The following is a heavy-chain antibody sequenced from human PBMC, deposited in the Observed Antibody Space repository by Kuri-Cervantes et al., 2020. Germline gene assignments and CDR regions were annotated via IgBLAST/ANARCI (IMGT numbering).Heavy chain of an antibody. J-gene: IGHJ4*02. D-gene: IGHD6-6*01. Sequence: GESLKISCAASGFTFSSYGMHWVRQAPGKGLEWVAVISYDGSNKYYADSVKGRFTISRDTPKNTLYLQMNSLRAEDTAVYYCARDDSSSPFDYWGQGTLVTVSS. CDR3: ARDDSSSPFDY. CDR1: GFTFSSYG. V-gene: IGHV3-30*19. CDR2: ISYDGSNK.